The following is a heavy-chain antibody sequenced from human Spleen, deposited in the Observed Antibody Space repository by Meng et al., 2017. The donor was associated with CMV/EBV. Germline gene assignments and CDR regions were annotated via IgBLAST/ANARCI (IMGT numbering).Heavy chain of an antibody. V-gene: IGHV3-66*02. CDR1: GFTVSSNY. J-gene: IGHJ6*02. CDR2: IYSGGST. CDR3: ARDETRGMDV. Sequence: GESLKISCAASGFTVSSNYMSWVRQAPGKGLEWVSVIYSGGSTYYADSVKGRFTISRDNSKHTLYLQMNSLRAEDTAVYYCARDETRGMDVWGQGTTVTVSS.